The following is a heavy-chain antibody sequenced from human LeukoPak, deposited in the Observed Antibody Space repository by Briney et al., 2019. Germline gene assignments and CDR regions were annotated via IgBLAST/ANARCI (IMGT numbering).Heavy chain of an antibody. CDR3: ARDLYGSGTNWFDP. CDR1: GGSFNNYF. J-gene: IGHJ5*02. D-gene: IGHD2-8*01. V-gene: IGHV4-34*01. Sequence: PSETLSLTCAVYGGSFNNYFWSWIRQPPGRGLEWIGEITHSGSTNYNPSLKSRVTISVDTSKNQFSLKLSSVTAADTAVYYCARDLYGSGTNWFDPWGQGTLVTVSS. CDR2: ITHSGST.